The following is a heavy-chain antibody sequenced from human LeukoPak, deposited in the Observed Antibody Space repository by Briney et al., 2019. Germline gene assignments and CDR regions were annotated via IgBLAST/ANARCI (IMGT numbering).Heavy chain of an antibody. J-gene: IGHJ3*02. V-gene: IGHV3-30*02. Sequence: GGSLRLSCAASGFTFSSYGMHWVRQAPGKGREWVAVIWYDGSNKYYADSVKGRFTISRDNSKNTLYLQMNSLRAEDTAVYYCAKDLLVVVITGDHAFDIWGQGTMVTVSS. CDR3: AKDLLVVVITGDHAFDI. D-gene: IGHD3-22*01. CDR2: IWYDGSNK. CDR1: GFTFSSYG.